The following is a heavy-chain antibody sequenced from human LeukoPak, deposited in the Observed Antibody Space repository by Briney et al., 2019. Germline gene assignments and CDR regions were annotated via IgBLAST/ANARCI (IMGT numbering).Heavy chain of an antibody. V-gene: IGHV4-34*01. J-gene: IGHJ6*03. CDR1: GGSFSGYY. CDR2: INHSGST. D-gene: IGHD2-15*01. CDR3: ARHPATVVAATWLGGYYMDV. Sequence: PSETLSLTCAVYGGSFSGYYWSWIRQPPGKGLEWIGEINHSGSTYYNPSLKSRVTISVDTSKNQFSLKLSSVTAADTAVYYCARHPATVVAATWLGGYYMDVWGKGTTVTISS.